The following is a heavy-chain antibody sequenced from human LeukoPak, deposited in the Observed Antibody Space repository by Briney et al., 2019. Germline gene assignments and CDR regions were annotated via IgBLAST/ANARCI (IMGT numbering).Heavy chain of an antibody. D-gene: IGHD2-15*01. CDR1: GFTFSSYG. J-gene: IGHJ4*02. Sequence: PGGSLRLSCAASGFTFSSYGMHWVRQAPGKGLEWVAVIWYDGGNEYYAASVKGRFTISRDNSKNTLYLQMNSLRAEDTAVYYCAKDRPEDCSGGSCYSPGYFDFWGQGTLVTVSS. V-gene: IGHV3-33*06. CDR3: AKDRPEDCSGGSCYSPGYFDF. CDR2: IWYDGGNE.